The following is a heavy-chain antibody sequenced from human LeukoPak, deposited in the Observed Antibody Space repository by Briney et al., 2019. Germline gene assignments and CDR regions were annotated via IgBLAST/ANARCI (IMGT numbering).Heavy chain of an antibody. D-gene: IGHD3-10*01. CDR2: ISSSSSYV. J-gene: IGHJ4*02. CDR3: ASLHQVRGVTVFDY. Sequence: GGSLRLSCAASGFTFSSYSMNWVRQAPGKGLEWVSSISSSSSYVYYADSVKGRFTISRDNAKNSLYLQMNSLRAEDTAVYYCASLHQVRGVTVFDYWGQGTLVTVSS. CDR1: GFTFSSYS. V-gene: IGHV3-21*01.